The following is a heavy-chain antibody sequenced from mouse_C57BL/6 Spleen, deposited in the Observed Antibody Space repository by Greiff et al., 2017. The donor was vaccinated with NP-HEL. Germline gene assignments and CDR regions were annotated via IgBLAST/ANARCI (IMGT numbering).Heavy chain of an antibody. V-gene: IGHV1-22*01. D-gene: IGHD3-2*02. Sequence: EVKLVESGPELVKPGASVKMSCKASGYTFTDYNMHWVKQSHGKSLEWIGYINPNNGGTSYNQKFKGKATLTVNKSSSTAYMELRSLTSEDSAVYYCAGDSSGSYYFDYWGQGTTLTVSS. CDR1: GYTFTDYN. J-gene: IGHJ2*01. CDR2: INPNNGGT. CDR3: AGDSSGSYYFDY.